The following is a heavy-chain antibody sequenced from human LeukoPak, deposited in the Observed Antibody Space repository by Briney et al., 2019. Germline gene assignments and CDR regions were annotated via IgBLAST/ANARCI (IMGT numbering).Heavy chain of an antibody. CDR1: GYTFTGYY. V-gene: IGHV1-2*02. J-gene: IGHJ4*02. Sequence: ASVKVSRKASGYTFTGYYMHWVRQAPGQGLEWMGWINPNSGGTNYAQKFQGRVTMTRDTSISTAYMELSRLRSDDTAVYYCARLTTATGYFDYWGQGTLVTVSS. CDR2: INPNSGGT. CDR3: ARLTTATGYFDY. D-gene: IGHD4-17*01.